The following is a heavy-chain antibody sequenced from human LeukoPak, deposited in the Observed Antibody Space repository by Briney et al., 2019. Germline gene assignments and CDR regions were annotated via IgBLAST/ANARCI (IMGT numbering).Heavy chain of an antibody. V-gene: IGHV3-7*01. CDR3: ARGSRYCSSTTCYHFFDY. J-gene: IGHJ4*02. CDR2: IKQDGSEK. Sequence: SGGSLRLSCAASGFTLSSHWMSWVRQAPGKGLEWVANIKQDGSEKYYVDSVKGRFTISRDNAKNSLYLQMNNLRPEDTAVYYCARGSRYCSSTTCYHFFDYWGQGTLVTVSS. D-gene: IGHD2-2*01. CDR1: GFTLSSHW.